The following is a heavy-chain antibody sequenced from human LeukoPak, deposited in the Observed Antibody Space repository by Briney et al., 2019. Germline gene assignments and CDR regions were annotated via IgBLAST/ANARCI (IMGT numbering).Heavy chain of an antibody. J-gene: IGHJ4*02. CDR1: GFTFSSYS. V-gene: IGHV3-21*04. CDR3: ARVGLKFDFDY. CDR2: ISSSSSYI. Sequence: GGSLRLSCAASGFTFSSYSMNWVRQAPGKGLEWVSSISSSSSYIYYADSVRGRFTISRDNSKNTLYLQMNSLRAEDTAVYYCARVGLKFDFDYWGQGTLVTVSS. D-gene: IGHD3-16*01.